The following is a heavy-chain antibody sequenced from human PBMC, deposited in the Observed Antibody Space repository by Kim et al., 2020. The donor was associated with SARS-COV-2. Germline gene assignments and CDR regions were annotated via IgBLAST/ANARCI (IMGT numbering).Heavy chain of an antibody. J-gene: IGHJ4*02. CDR2: INPNSGGT. D-gene: IGHD5-12*01. Sequence: ASVKVSCKASGYTFTGYYMHWVRQAPGQGLEWMGRINPNSGGTNYAQKFQGRVTMTRDTSISTAYMELSRLRSDDTAVYYCARDLPHRGWLQSDYWGQGTLVTVSS. CDR1: GYTFTGYY. CDR3: ARDLPHRGWLQSDY. V-gene: IGHV1-2*06.